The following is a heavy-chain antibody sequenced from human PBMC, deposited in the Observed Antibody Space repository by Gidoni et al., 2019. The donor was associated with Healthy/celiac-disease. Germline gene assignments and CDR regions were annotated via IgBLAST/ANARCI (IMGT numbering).Heavy chain of an antibody. Sequence: EVQLVESGGGLVQPGGSLRLSCAASGFTFSSYWMSWVRQAPGKGLEWVANIKQDGSEKYYVDSVKGRFTISRDNAKNSLYLQMNSLRAEDTAVYYCARVSLLYYYYYGMDVWGQGTTVTVSS. CDR3: ARVSLLYYYYYGMDV. CDR1: GFTFSSYW. CDR2: IKQDGSEK. J-gene: IGHJ6*02. D-gene: IGHD3-10*01. V-gene: IGHV3-7*03.